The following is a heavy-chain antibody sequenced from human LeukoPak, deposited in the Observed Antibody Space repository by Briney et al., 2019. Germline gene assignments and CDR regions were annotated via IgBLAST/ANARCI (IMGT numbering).Heavy chain of an antibody. CDR2: MNTGWSI. D-gene: IGHD3-22*01. V-gene: IGHV4-4*07. CDR1: GGSISSYY. J-gene: IGHJ3*02. CDR3: ARKYFYDSNGRDAFDI. Sequence: SETLSLTCSVSGGSISSYYWSWIRQPAGKGLEWIGRMNTGWSINYNPSLKSRVTMSIDTSKNQFSLKLSSVTAADTAVYYCARKYFYDSNGRDAFDIWGQGTMVTVSS.